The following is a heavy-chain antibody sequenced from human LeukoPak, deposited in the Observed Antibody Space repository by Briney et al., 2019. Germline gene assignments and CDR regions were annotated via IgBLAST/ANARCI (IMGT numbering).Heavy chain of an antibody. Sequence: GESLQISCKGSGSRFTSYWIGWVRQMPGKGLEWMGIIYPGDSDTRYSPSFQGQVTISADKSISTAYLQWSSLKASDTAMYYCARVGGAAAGPPEYFQHWGQGTLVTVSS. J-gene: IGHJ1*01. V-gene: IGHV5-51*01. D-gene: IGHD6-13*01. CDR2: IYPGDSDT. CDR3: ARVGGAAAGPPEYFQH. CDR1: GSRFTSYW.